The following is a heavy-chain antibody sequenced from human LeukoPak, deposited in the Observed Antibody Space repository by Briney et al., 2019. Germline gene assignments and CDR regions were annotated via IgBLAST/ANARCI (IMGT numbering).Heavy chain of an antibody. CDR1: GGSISSGGYY. D-gene: IGHD6-13*01. V-gene: IGHV4-61*08. CDR3: ARGYSNSWSRPYNWFDP. Sequence: PSETLSLTCTVSGGSISSGGYYWSWIRQPPGTGLEWIGYIYYSGSTNYNPSLKSRVTISVDTSKNQFSLKLSSVTAADTAVYYCARGYSNSWSRPYNWFDPWGQGTLVTVSS. CDR2: IYYSGST. J-gene: IGHJ5*02.